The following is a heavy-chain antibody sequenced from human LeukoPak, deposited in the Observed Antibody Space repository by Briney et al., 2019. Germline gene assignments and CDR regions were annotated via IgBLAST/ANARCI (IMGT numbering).Heavy chain of an antibody. CDR1: GGSFSGYY. D-gene: IGHD1-1*01. CDR2: INHSGST. Sequence: SETLSLTCAVYGGSFSGYYWSWIRQPPGKGLEWLGEINHSGSTNYNPSLKSRVTISVDTSKNQFSLKLSSVTAADTAVYYCARVQRRRYNWNDAGDYWGQGTLVTVSS. J-gene: IGHJ4*02. V-gene: IGHV4-34*01. CDR3: ARVQRRRYNWNDAGDY.